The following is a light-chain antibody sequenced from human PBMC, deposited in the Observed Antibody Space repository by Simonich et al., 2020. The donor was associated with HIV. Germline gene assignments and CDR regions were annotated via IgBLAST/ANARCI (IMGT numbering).Light chain of an antibody. CDR1: QSVSSS. V-gene: IGKV3-15*01. CDR2: GAS. Sequence: EIVMTQSPATLSVSPGERATLSCRASQSVSSSLAWYQQKPGQAPRPHIYGASTRATGIPARFSGSGSGTEFTLTISSMQSEDFAVYYCQQYNNWPLTFGGGTKVEIK. J-gene: IGKJ4*01. CDR3: QQYNNWPLT.